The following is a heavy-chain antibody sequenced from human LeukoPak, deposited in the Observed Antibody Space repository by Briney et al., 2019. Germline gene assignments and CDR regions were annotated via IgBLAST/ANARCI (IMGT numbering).Heavy chain of an antibody. J-gene: IGHJ4*02. CDR1: GFTFSSYA. V-gene: IGHV3-23*01. D-gene: IGHD5-18*01. CDR3: AKDSRYSYGSYYFDY. CDR2: ISGSGGST. Sequence: GGSLRLSCAASGFTFSSYAMSWVRQAPGKGLQWVSVISGSGGSTNYADSVKGRFTISRDNSKNTLYLQMNSLRAEDTAVYYCAKDSRYSYGSYYFDYWGQGTLVTVSS.